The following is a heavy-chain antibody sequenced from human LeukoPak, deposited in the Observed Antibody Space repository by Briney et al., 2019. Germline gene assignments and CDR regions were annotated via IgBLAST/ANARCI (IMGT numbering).Heavy chain of an antibody. J-gene: IGHJ1*01. CDR1: GFTFSSYS. CDR2: ISSSSSYI. D-gene: IGHD1-14*01. Sequence: GGSLRLSCAASGFTFSSYSMNWVRQAPGKGLEWVSSISSSSSYIYYADSVKGRFTISRDNAKNSLYLQMNSLRAEDTAVYYCVKASGRHWLGGPKPPKYFQHWGQGTLVTVSS. CDR3: VKASGRHWLGGPKPPKYFQH. V-gene: IGHV3-21*01.